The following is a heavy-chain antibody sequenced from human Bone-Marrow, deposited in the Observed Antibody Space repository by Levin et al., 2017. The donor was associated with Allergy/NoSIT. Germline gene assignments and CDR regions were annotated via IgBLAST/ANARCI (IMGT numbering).Heavy chain of an antibody. CDR1: GFTFSNYA. J-gene: IGHJ4*02. CDR3: AREMTTVVRVFEY. Sequence: GGSLRLSCAASGFTFSNYAMSWVRQAPGKGLEWVSAITNSGRTYYADSVKCRFTVSRDNSKNTLYLQMNSLRADDTAVYYCAREMTTVVRVFEYWGKGTLVTVSS. V-gene: IGHV3-23*01. CDR2: ITNSGRT. D-gene: IGHD4-23*01.